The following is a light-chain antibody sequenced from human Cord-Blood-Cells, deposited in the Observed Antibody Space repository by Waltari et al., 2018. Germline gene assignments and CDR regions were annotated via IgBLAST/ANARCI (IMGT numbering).Light chain of an antibody. Sequence: QSALTQPASVSGSPGQSITISCTGTSSDVGGYNYVSWYQQHPGKAPKLMIYDVSNRPSGVSNRFSSSKSGNTASLTISGLQAEDEADYYCSSYTSSSISYVFGTGTKVTVL. CDR2: DVS. CDR1: SSDVGGYNY. CDR3: SSYTSSSISYV. V-gene: IGLV2-14*01. J-gene: IGLJ1*01.